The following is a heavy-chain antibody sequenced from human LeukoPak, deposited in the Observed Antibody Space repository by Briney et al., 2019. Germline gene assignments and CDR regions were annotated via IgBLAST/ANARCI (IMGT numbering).Heavy chain of an antibody. D-gene: IGHD3-10*01. CDR3: ARESKLLWFGELLYYFDY. V-gene: IGHV1-69*05. J-gene: IGHJ4*02. CDR1: GGTFSSYA. CDR2: IIPIFGTA. Sequence: GSSVKVSCKASGGTFSSYAISWVRQAPGQGLEWMGRIIPIFGTANYAQKFQGRVTITTDESTSTAYMELSSLRSEDTAVYYCARESKLLWFGELLYYFDYWGQGTLVTVSS.